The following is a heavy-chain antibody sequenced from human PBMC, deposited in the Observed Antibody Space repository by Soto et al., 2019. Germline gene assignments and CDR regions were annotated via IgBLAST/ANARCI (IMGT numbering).Heavy chain of an antibody. D-gene: IGHD1-1*01. J-gene: IGHJ3*02. Sequence: QVQLQGSGPGLVKPSQTLSLTCTVSNDSITSGRYYWSWIRQVPGKGLEWIGYIYSSGNPYYNPSLKGRISISLDASNNQFALTVTSVNVADSAIYFCARGRLTIQQGFDTWGQGTRVTVSS. CDR1: NDSITSGRYY. V-gene: IGHV4-31*03. CDR2: IYSSGNP. CDR3: ARGRLTIQQGFDT.